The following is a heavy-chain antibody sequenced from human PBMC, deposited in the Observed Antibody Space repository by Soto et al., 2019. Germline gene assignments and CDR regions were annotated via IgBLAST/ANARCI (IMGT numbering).Heavy chain of an antibody. D-gene: IGHD6-19*01. V-gene: IGHV3-30-3*01. CDR3: ARARLSGYYYYYGMDV. CDR2: ISYDGSNK. J-gene: IGHJ6*02. CDR1: GFTFSSYA. Sequence: QVQLVESGGGVVQPGRSLRLSCAASGFTFSSYAMHWVRQAPGKGLEWVAVISYDGSNKYYADSVKGRFTISRDNSKNTLYLQMNSLRAEDTAVYYCARARLSGYYYYYGMDVWGQGTTATVSS.